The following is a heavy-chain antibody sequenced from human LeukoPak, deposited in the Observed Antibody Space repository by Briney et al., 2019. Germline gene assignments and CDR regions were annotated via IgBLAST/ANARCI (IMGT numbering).Heavy chain of an antibody. CDR2: IYYSGST. V-gene: IGHV4-59*08. J-gene: IGHJ5*02. CDR3: ARVGEAVNWFDP. CDR1: GGSISSYY. D-gene: IGHD2-15*01. Sequence: SETLSLTCTVSGGSISSYYWSWIWQPPGKGLEWIGYIYYSGSTNYNPSLKSRVTISVDTSKNQFSLKLSSVTAADTAVYYCARVGEAVNWFDPWGQGTLVTVSS.